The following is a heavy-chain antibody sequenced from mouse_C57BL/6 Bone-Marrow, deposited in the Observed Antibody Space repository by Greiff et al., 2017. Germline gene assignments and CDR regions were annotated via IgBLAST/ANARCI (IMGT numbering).Heavy chain of an antibody. D-gene: IGHD2-5*01. CDR3: ARPYYSNYWYFDV. Sequence: QVQLQQPGAELVKPGASVKMSCKASGYTFTSYWITWVKQRPGQGLEWIGDIYPGSGSTNYNEKFKSKATLTVDTSSSTAYIQLSSLTSEYSAVYYCARPYYSNYWYFDVWGTGTTVTVSA. CDR1: GYTFTSYW. J-gene: IGHJ1*03. V-gene: IGHV1-55*01. CDR2: IYPGSGST.